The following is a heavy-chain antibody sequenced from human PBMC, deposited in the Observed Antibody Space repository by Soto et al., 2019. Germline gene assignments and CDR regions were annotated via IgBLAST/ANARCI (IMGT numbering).Heavy chain of an antibody. J-gene: IGHJ4*02. Sequence: ASVKVSCKASGYTFTGYYMHWVRQAPGQGLEWMGWINPNSGGTNYAQKFQGWVIMTRDTSISTAYMELSRLRSDDTAVYYCARSDRRGYSYGRLGYWGQGTLVTISS. CDR3: ARSDRRGYSYGRLGY. CDR2: INPNSGGT. D-gene: IGHD5-18*01. CDR1: GYTFTGYY. V-gene: IGHV1-2*04.